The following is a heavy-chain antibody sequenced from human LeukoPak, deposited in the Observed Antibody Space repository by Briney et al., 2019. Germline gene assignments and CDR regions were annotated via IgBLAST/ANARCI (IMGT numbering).Heavy chain of an antibody. D-gene: IGHD2-15*01. V-gene: IGHV4-39*07. CDR3: ARVGPLCSGGGCYPEGIDY. Sequence: KPSETLSLTCTVSGGSISSTSYYWGWIRQPPGKGLEWIGSIYHSGSTYYNPSLKSRVTISVDTSKNQFSLKLSSVTAADTAVYYCARVGPLCSGGGCYPEGIDYWGQGTLVTVSS. CDR1: GGSISSTSYY. J-gene: IGHJ4*02. CDR2: IYHSGST.